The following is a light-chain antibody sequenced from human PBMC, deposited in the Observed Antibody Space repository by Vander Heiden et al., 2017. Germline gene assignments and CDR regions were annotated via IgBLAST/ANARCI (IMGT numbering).Light chain of an antibody. V-gene: IGKV3-20*01. CDR2: GVS. J-gene: IGKJ2*01. CDR1: QSVSDNQ. Sequence: MLLTQPPGTLSLSPGERATLSCRASQSVSDNQLAWYQQKPGQAPRLLMYGVSNRATGIPDRFSGSGSGTDFTLISSRLEPEDSAVYVCQHDGAAPYTFGQGTKLEIK. CDR3: QHDGAAPYT.